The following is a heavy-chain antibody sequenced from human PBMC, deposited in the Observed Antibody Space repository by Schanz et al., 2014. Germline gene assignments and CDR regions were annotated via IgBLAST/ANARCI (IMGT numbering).Heavy chain of an antibody. V-gene: IGHV3-21*02. CDR3: ARDFDDRRGYGSGYCLGGCMDF. Sequence: EVLLVESGGGLVKPGGSLRLSCEASGFTFITYTMNWVRQAPGKGLEWVSSISGRISHIYYADSVKGRFSISRDNAKNSLYLQMNSLIAEDTAVYYCARDFDDRRGYGSGYCLGGCMDFWGQGTTVTVSS. J-gene: IGHJ6*02. D-gene: IGHD3-10*01. CDR1: GFTFITYT. CDR2: ISGRISHI.